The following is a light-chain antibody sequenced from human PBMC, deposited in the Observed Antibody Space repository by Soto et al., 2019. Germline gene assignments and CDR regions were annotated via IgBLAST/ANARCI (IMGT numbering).Light chain of an antibody. J-gene: IGKJ2*01. CDR3: QQYNNWPPYT. V-gene: IGKV3-15*01. CDR2: DAS. CDR1: HSVGGN. Sequence: EIVMTQSPVTLSVSPGERVTLSCRATHSVGGNLAWYQQTPGQAPRLLIYDASTRATGIPARFSGSGSGTEFTLTISSLQSEDFAVYFCQQYNNWPPYTFGQGTKLEIK.